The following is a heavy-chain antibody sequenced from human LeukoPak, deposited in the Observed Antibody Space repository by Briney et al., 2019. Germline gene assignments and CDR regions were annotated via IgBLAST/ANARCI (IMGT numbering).Heavy chain of an antibody. CDR1: GFTFRSNW. J-gene: IGHJ1*01. Sequence: GGSLRLSCAASGFTFRSNWMNWVRQAPGKGLEWVAHVQPDGSAKIYADSVKGRFTISRDNAKDSVYLQMNSPRVEDTAVYYCARDFFGWSSLGHWGQGTLVTVSS. CDR2: VQPDGSAK. D-gene: IGHD6-19*01. CDR3: ARDFFGWSSLGH. V-gene: IGHV3-7*01.